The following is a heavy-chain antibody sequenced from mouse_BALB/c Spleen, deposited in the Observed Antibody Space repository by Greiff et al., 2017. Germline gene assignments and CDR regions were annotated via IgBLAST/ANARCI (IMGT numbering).Heavy chain of an antibody. V-gene: IGHV1-14*01. Sequence: VQLQQSGPELVKPGASVKMSCKASGYTFTSYVMHWVKQTPGQGLEWIGYINPYNDGTKYNEKFKGKATLTSDKSSSTAYMELSSLTSEDSAVYYCARGNNWDWYFDVWGAGTTVTVSS. J-gene: IGHJ1*01. D-gene: IGHD4-1*01. CDR2: INPYNDGT. CDR3: ARGNNWDWYFDV. CDR1: GYTFTSYV.